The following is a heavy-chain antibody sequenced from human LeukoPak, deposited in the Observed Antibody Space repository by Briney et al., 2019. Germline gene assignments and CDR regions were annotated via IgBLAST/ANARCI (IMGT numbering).Heavy chain of an antibody. CDR3: ATSRRQLVTFDY. J-gene: IGHJ4*02. CDR1: GYTLTELS. V-gene: IGHV1-24*01. D-gene: IGHD6-13*01. CDR2: FDPEDGET. Sequence: ASVKVSCKVSGYTLTELSMHWVRQAPGKGLEWMGGFDPEDGETIYAQKFQGRVTMTEDTSTDTAYMELSSLRSEDTAVYYCATSRRQLVTFDYWGQGTLVTVSS.